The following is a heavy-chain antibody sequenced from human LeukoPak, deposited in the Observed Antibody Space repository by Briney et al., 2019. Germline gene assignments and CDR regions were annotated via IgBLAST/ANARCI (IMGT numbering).Heavy chain of an antibody. V-gene: IGHV4-39*01. CDR1: GGSISSSSYY. D-gene: IGHD3-10*01. Sequence: PSETLPQTCTVSGGSISSSSYYWGWIRQPPGKGLEWIGSMSYSGSTYYNPSLKSRVTIAVDTSKTQFSLKLSSVTAADTAVYYCARFYTTSQYGSGYMDVLGKGTTVTVSS. CDR3: ARFYTTSQYGSGYMDV. J-gene: IGHJ6*03. CDR2: MSYSGST.